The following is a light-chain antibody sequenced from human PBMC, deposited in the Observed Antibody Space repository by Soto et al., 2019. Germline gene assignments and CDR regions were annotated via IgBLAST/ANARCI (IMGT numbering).Light chain of an antibody. V-gene: IGLV2-14*01. CDR1: SSDVGGYDY. Sequence: QSALTQPASVSGSPGQSITISCTGTSSDVGGYDYVSWYQQHPGKAPKLLIFDVSRRSSGVSNRFSGFKSANTASLTISGLQADDEADYYCSSYPSSNILEVFGGGTKLTVL. J-gene: IGLJ3*02. CDR2: DVS. CDR3: SSYPSSNILEV.